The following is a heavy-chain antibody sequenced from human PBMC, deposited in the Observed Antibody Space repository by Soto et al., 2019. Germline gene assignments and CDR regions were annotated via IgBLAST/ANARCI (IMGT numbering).Heavy chain of an antibody. CDR1: GFTFTSCA. CDR2: INDGGRET. J-gene: IGHJ4*02. V-gene: IGHV3-23*01. Sequence: EVQLLESGGGLVQPGGSLRLSCTASGFTFTSCAMSWVRQAPGKGLEWVSGINDGGRETFYADSVKGRFTISRDNSKNTLYLQMDGLRADDTAVYYCAKDYPARPGSTIADALFGCWGQGTLVTV. CDR3: AKDYPARPGSTIADALFGC. D-gene: IGHD3-9*01.